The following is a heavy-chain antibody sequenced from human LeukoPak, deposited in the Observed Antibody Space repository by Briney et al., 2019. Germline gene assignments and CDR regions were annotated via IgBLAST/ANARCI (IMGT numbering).Heavy chain of an antibody. V-gene: IGHV3-20*04. Sequence: GGSLRLSCAASGFTFDDYGMSWVRQAPGKGLEWVSGINWNGGSTGYADSVKGRFTISRDNAKNSLYLQMNSLRAEDTAVYYCTRDLQGYSSGWYRGDYWGQGTLVTVSS. CDR3: TRDLQGYSSGWYRGDY. D-gene: IGHD6-19*01. CDR2: INWNGGST. CDR1: GFTFDDYG. J-gene: IGHJ4*02.